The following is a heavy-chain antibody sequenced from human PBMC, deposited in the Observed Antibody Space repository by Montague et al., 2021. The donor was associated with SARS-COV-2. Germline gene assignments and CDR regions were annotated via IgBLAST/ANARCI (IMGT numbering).Heavy chain of an antibody. CDR1: GFKFSVYE. CDR2: IIGCSNLM. D-gene: IGHD2-2*01. Sequence: SLILSCAASGFKFSVYELNWIRLTSSHVLEWYSYIIGCSNLMYYSDSFIVRFTISRDNAESSPYLQMNSLRAEDTAVYYCAPAVPVADDSWGQGTLFTVS. CDR3: APAVPVADDS. V-gene: IGHV3-48*03. J-gene: IGHJ5*02.